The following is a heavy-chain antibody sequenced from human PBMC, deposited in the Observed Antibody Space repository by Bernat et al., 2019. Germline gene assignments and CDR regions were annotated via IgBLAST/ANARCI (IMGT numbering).Heavy chain of an antibody. CDR2: ISGSGSNP. CDR1: GFTFSSYT. Sequence: EVQLLESGGGLVQPGGSLRLSCAASGFTFSSYTMCWVRQAPGKGLEYVSGISGSGSNPSYADSVKGRFTISRDNSKNTLYLQMSNLRAEDTAVYYCAKDFNWDDGYWGQGTLVTVSS. D-gene: IGHD1-1*01. CDR3: AKDFNWDDGY. J-gene: IGHJ4*02. V-gene: IGHV3-23*01.